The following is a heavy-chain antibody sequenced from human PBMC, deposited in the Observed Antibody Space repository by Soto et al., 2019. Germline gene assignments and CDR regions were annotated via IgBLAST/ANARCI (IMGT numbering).Heavy chain of an antibody. D-gene: IGHD6-13*01. CDR2: INHSGST. J-gene: IGHJ5*02. Sequence: SETLSLTCAVYGGSFSGYYWSWIRQPPGKGLEWIGEINHSGSTNYNPSLKSRVTISVDTSKNQFSLKLSSVTAADTAVYYCARAPIQDIAAAGTELNWFDPWGQGTLVTVSS. CDR3: ARAPIQDIAAAGTELNWFDP. CDR1: GGSFSGYY. V-gene: IGHV4-34*01.